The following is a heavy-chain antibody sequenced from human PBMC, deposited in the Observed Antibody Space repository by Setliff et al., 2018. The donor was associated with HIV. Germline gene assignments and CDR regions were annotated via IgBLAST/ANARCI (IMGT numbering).Heavy chain of an antibody. D-gene: IGHD6-13*01. CDR3: ARDGREQHPDAFDI. Sequence: GGSLRLSCVASGFTFSNYWMSWVRQAPGKGLEWVANIKQEGREKYYVDSVKGRFTISRDNAKNSLYLQMNSLRAEDTAVYYCARDGREQHPDAFDIWGQGTMVTVSS. J-gene: IGHJ3*02. CDR1: GFTFSNYW. CDR2: IKQEGREK. V-gene: IGHV3-7*01.